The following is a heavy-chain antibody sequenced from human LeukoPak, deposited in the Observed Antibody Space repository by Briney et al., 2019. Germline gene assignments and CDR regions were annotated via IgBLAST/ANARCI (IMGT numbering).Heavy chain of an antibody. CDR3: ARDGGSSHYFDY. V-gene: IGHV1-46*01. J-gene: IGHJ4*02. CDR1: GYTFTSYY. D-gene: IGHD1-26*01. Sequence: GASVKVSCKASGYTFTSYYIHWVRKAPGPGLERMGIINPSGGSTSYAQKFQGRVTMTRDTSTSTVYMELSSLRSEDTAVYYCARDGGSSHYFDYWGQGTLVTVSS. CDR2: INPSGGST.